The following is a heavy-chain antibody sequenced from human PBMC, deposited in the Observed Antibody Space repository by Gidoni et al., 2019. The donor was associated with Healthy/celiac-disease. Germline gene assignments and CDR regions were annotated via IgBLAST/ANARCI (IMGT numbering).Heavy chain of an antibody. V-gene: IGHV3-30-3*01. D-gene: IGHD6-13*01. J-gene: IGHJ4*02. CDR1: GFTFSSYA. Sequence: QVQLVESGGGVVQPGRSLRLSCAASGFTFSSYAMHWVRQAPGKGLEWVAVISYDGSNKYYADSVKGRFTISRDNSKNTLYLQMNSLRAEDTAVYYCAREGIAAACYFDYWGQGTLVTVSS. CDR3: AREGIAAACYFDY. CDR2: ISYDGSNK.